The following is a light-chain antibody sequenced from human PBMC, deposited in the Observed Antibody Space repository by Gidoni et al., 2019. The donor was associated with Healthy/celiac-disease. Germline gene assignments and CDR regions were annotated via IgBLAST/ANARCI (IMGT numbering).Light chain of an antibody. CDR3: QQYGT. Sequence: EIVMTQSPATLSVSPGERATLSCRASQSVSSNLAWYQQKPGQAPRLLIYGASTRATGIPARFSGSGSGTEFTLTISSLQSEDFAVYYCQQYGTVXQGTKLEIK. J-gene: IGKJ2*01. V-gene: IGKV3-15*01. CDR1: QSVSSN. CDR2: GAS.